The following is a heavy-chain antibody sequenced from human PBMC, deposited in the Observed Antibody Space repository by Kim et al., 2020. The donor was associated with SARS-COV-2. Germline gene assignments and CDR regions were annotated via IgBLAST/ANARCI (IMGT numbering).Heavy chain of an antibody. D-gene: IGHD2-21*02. CDR2: ISYDGSNK. CDR1: GFTFSSYA. J-gene: IGHJ4*02. CDR3: ARARYCGGDCYSAVGALLDY. V-gene: IGHV3-30*04. Sequence: GGSLRLSCAASGFTFSSYAMHWVRQAPGKGLEWVAVISYDGSNKYYADSVKGRFTISRDNSKNTLYLQMNSLRAEDTAVYYCARARYCGGDCYSAVGALLDYWGQGTLVTVSS.